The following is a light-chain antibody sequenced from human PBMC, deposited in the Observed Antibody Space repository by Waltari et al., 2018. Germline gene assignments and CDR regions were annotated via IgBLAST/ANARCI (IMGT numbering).Light chain of an antibody. V-gene: IGKV1-8*01. J-gene: IGKJ1*01. Sequence: AIRMTQSPSSLSASTGDRVTITCRASQGISSYLAWYQQKPGKAPKLLIYAASTLQSGVPSMFSGSGSGTAFTLTISCLQSEDFATYYCQQYYSYPRTFGQGTKVEIK. CDR1: QGISSY. CDR3: QQYYSYPRT. CDR2: AAS.